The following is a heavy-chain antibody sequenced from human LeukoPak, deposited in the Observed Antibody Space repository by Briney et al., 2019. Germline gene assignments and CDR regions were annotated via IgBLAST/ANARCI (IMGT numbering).Heavy chain of an antibody. CDR1: GGSFSGYY. CDR3: ASYYYYGSGSFRDAFDI. V-gene: IGHV4-34*01. J-gene: IGHJ3*02. D-gene: IGHD3-10*01. CDR2: INHSGST. Sequence: SGTLSLTCAVYGGSFSGYYWSWIRQPPGKGLEWIGEINHSGSTNYNPSLKSRVTISVDTSKNQFSLKLNSVTAADTAVYYCASYYYYGSGSFRDAFDIWGQGTMVTVSS.